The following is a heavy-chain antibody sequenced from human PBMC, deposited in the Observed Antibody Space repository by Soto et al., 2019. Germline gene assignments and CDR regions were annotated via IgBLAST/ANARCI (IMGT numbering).Heavy chain of an antibody. J-gene: IGHJ6*02. CDR3: ARDLAYCGGDCYSPGGSYSYGMDV. CDR2: INPNSGGT. V-gene: IGHV1-2*04. Sequence: QVQLVQSGAEVKKPGASVKVSCKASGYTFTGYYMHWVRQAPGQGLEWMGWINPNSGGTNYAQKFQGWVTMTRDTSISTAYMELSRLRSDDTAVYYCARDLAYCGGDCYSPGGSYSYGMDVWGQGTTVTVSS. D-gene: IGHD2-21*02. CDR1: GYTFTGYY.